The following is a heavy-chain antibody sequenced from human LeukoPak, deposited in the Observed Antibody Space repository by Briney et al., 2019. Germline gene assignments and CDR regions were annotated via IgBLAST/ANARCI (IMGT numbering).Heavy chain of an antibody. D-gene: IGHD3-10*01. V-gene: IGHV1-18*01. CDR1: GYTFSTNC. J-gene: IGHJ5*02. CDR3: ARDRGRAPFDP. CDR2: ISAYNGNT. Sequence: GGSVKVSCKGSGYTFSTNCISWVRQAPGQGGGWMGWISAYNGNTNYAQKLQGRVTMTTDTSTSTAYMELRSLRSDDTAVYYCARDRGRAPFDPWGPGTLVTVSS.